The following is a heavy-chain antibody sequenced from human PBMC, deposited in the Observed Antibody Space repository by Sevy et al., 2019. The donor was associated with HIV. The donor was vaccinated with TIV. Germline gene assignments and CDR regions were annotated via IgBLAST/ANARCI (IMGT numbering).Heavy chain of an antibody. V-gene: IGHV4-59*01. CDR2: IYYSGST. CDR3: ARVRGNIDHPLYFDY. J-gene: IGHJ4*02. Sequence: SETLSLTCTVSGGSISSYYWSWIRQPPGKGLEWIGYIYYSGSTNYNPSLKSRVTISVDTSKNQFSLKLSSVTAADTAVYYCARVRGNIDHPLYFDYWGQGTLVTVSS. D-gene: IGHD4-4*01. CDR1: GGSISSYY.